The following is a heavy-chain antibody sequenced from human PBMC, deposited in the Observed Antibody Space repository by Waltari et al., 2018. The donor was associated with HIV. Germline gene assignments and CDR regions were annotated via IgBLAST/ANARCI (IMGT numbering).Heavy chain of an antibody. D-gene: IGHD2-21*01. CDR3: ARGLWVDGIENGGFEF. J-gene: IGHJ3*01. Sequence: QVHLVQSGAEMKRPGASVKVFCTASRYSYPDHLLPWVRRSPGLSTGWLGRSNLKNGDTKGTDKLQGRFSMNRDLALATGHMELSGLTPDDTATYYCARGLWVDGIENGGFEFWGQGTEVTVS. V-gene: IGHV1-2*02. CDR2: SNLKNGDT. CDR1: RYSYPDHL.